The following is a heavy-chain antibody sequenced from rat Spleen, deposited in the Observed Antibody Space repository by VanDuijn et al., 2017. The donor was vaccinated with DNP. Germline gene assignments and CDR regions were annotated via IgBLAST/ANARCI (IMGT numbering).Heavy chain of an antibody. J-gene: IGHJ4*01. CDR1: GFTFSNYY. D-gene: IGHD1-12*02. Sequence: EVQLVESGGGLVQPGRSMKLSCAASGFTFSNYYMAWVRQAPTKGLEWVASIITGGGNTYYRDSVKGRFTISRDNAKSTLYLQMDSLRSEDTATYYCARHGLVDGRAQYYVMDAWGQGASVTVSS. V-gene: IGHV5-25*01. CDR3: ARHGLVDGRAQYYVMDA. CDR2: IITGGGNT.